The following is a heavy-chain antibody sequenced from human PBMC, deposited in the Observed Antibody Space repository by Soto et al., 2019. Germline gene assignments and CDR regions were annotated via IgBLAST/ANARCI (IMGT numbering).Heavy chain of an antibody. Sequence: SETLSLTCTVSGGSVSSGDYFWSWIRQPPGKGLEWIGYIYDSGSSYYNPSLKSRVTMSVDTSKNQFSLKLRSVTAADTAMYYCAREKGYISGPKNFDSWGQGTMVTVSS. D-gene: IGHD5-12*01. V-gene: IGHV4-30-4*01. J-gene: IGHJ4*02. CDR2: IYDSGSS. CDR3: AREKGYISGPKNFDS. CDR1: GGSVSSGDYF.